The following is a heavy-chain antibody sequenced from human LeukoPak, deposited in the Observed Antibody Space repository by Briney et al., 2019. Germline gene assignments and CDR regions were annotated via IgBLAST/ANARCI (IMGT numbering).Heavy chain of an antibody. CDR2: IIPIFGTA. CDR1: GGTFSSYA. J-gene: IGHJ3*02. D-gene: IGHD3-22*01. V-gene: IGHV1-69*13. Sequence: SVKVSCKASGGTFSSYAMSWVRQAPGQGLEWMGGIIPIFGTANYAQKFQGRVTITADESTSTAYMELSSLRSEDTAVYYCARARSPKPAYDKQDAFDIWGQGTMVTVSS. CDR3: ARARSPKPAYDKQDAFDI.